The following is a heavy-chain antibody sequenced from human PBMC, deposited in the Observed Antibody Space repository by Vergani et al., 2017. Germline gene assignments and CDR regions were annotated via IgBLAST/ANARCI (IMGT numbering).Heavy chain of an antibody. V-gene: IGHV3-48*01. CDR2: ISTSGTTI. CDR3: ARGRGSGSHVVNXFDP. J-gene: IGHJ5*02. Sequence: EVQLVESGGGLVQPGGSLRLSCAASGFTFSSYSMNWVRQAPGKGLEWVSYISTSGTTIYYADSVKGRFTISKDNAKNSLYLQMNSLRAEDTAVYYCARGRGSGSHVVNXFDPWGQGTLVTVSS. CDR1: GFTFSSYS. D-gene: IGHD3-10*01.